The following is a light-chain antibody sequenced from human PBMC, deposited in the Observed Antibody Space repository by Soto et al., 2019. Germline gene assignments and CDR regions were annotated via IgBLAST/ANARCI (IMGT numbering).Light chain of an antibody. J-gene: IGKJ4*01. CDR1: QSVLYSSNNKNY. CDR2: WAS. Sequence: DIVMTKSPDSLAVSLGEGATINCKSSQSVLYSSNNKNYLAWYQQKPGQPPKLLIYWASTRESGVPDRFSGSGSGTDFTLTISSLQAEDVAVYYCQQYYSTPLTFGGGTKVDIK. V-gene: IGKV4-1*01. CDR3: QQYYSTPLT.